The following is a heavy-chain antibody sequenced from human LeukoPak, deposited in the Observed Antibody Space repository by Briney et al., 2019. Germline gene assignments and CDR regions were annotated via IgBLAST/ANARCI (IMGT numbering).Heavy chain of an antibody. V-gene: IGHV3-64*01. CDR2: ISSNGGST. Sequence: GGSLRLSCAASGFTFSSYAMHWVRQAPGKGLEYVSAISSNGGSTYYANSVKGRFTISRDNSKNTLYLQMGSLRAEDMAVYYCAQAGYMDVWGKGTTVTISS. D-gene: IGHD3-10*01. CDR1: GFTFSSYA. CDR3: AQAGYMDV. J-gene: IGHJ6*03.